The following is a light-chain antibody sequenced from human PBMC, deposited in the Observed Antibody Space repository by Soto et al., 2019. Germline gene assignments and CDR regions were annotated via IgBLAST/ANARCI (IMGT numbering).Light chain of an antibody. CDR1: QSISTW. CDR2: KAS. V-gene: IGKV1-5*03. CDR3: QQYNGYSRT. Sequence: DIQMTQSPSTLSASVGDRVTITCRASQSISTWLAWYQQKPGKAPKLLIYKASSLESGVPARFSGSGSGTEFTLTISSLQPDEFAAYYCQQYNGYSRTFGQGTKVEI. J-gene: IGKJ1*01.